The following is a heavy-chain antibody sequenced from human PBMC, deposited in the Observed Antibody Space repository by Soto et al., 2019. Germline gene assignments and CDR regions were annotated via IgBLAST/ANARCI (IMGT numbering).Heavy chain of an antibody. D-gene: IGHD4-17*01. CDR2: ISYDGSKK. CDR1: GFTFSSYG. V-gene: IGHV3-30*18. J-gene: IGHJ4*02. Sequence: QVQLVESGGGVVQPGRSLRLSCAVSGFTFSSYGMHWVRQAPGRGLEWVGTISYDGSKKNYADSVKGRFTISRDTSKNTLYLQMSSLTVEDTAVYYCAKTMVAGDYRLDDFDYWGQGTLVTVSS. CDR3: AKTMVAGDYRLDDFDY.